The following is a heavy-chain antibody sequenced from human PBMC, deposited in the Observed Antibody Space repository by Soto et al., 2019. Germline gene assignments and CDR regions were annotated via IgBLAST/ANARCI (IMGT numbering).Heavy chain of an antibody. CDR1: GYSFTSLD. CDR2: MQPSTGRT. CDR3: ARGVSAGVDY. V-gene: IGHV1-8*01. D-gene: IGHD1-26*01. Sequence: GASVKVSCKASGYSFTSLDINWVRQTAGQGLEWMGWMQPSTGRTGYAQKFQGRVTMTRDTSINTAYMELTTLTSDDTAFYYCARGVSAGVDYCGQGTRVTVSS. J-gene: IGHJ4*02.